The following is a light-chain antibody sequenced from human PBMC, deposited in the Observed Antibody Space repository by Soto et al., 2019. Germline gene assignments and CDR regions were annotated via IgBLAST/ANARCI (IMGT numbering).Light chain of an antibody. CDR1: QTVAYTS. CDR2: GTS. CDR3: QQYVTTPQT. Sequence: EIVLTQSPGILSLSPGARATLSCMASQTVAYTSLAWYQQRPGQAPRLLIYGTSTRATGTPDRFIGSGSGTAFTLIISRLEPEDFAVYYCQQYVTTPQTFGQGTKVE. J-gene: IGKJ1*01. V-gene: IGKV3-20*01.